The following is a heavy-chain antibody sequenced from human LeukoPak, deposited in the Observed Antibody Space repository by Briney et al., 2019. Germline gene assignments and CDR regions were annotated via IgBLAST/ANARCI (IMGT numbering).Heavy chain of an antibody. CDR2: IYSGGST. V-gene: IGHV3-NL1*01. Sequence: GGSLRLSCAASGFTFSSYGMHWVRQAPGKGLEWVSVIYSGGSTYYADSVKGRFTISRDNSTNTLYLQMNSLRAEDTAVYYCARESEGSSLAFDYWGQGTLVTVSS. J-gene: IGHJ4*02. CDR1: GFTFSSYG. CDR3: ARESEGSSLAFDY. D-gene: IGHD6-6*01.